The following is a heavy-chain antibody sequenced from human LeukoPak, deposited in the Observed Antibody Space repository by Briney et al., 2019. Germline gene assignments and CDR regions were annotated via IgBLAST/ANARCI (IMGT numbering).Heavy chain of an antibody. CDR3: ARHHLRGDAYGSGRNAFDI. Sequence: GGSLRLSCAASGFTVSSNYMTWVRQAPGKGLEWVSVIYSDGSTFYADSVKGRFTISRDNSKNTLYLRMNSLRAEDTAAYYCARHHLRGDAYGSGRNAFDIWGQGTMVTVSS. CDR2: IYSDGST. D-gene: IGHD3-10*01. J-gene: IGHJ3*02. CDR1: GFTVSSNY. V-gene: IGHV3-66*04.